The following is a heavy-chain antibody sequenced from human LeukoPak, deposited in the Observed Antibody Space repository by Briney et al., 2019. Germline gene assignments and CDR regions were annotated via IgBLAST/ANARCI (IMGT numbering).Heavy chain of an antibody. CDR3: ASPGRSRLNWYFDL. V-gene: IGHV3-66*02. Sequence: RSGGSLRLSCAASGFTVSGNYMSWVRQAPGKGLEWVSGIYSGGSANYADSVKGRFTISRDNSKNTLFLQMNSLRAEDTAVYYCASPGRSRLNWYFDLWGRGTLVTVSS. CDR2: IYSGGSA. CDR1: GFTVSGNY. J-gene: IGHJ2*01.